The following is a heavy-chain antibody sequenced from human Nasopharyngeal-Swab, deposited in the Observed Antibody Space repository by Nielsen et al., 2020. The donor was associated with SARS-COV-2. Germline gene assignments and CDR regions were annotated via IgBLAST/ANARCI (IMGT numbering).Heavy chain of an antibody. CDR1: GFTFSSYG. V-gene: IGHV3-33*08. CDR3: ARGSVAVAGSDWYFDL. CDR2: IRYDGSNK. D-gene: IGHD6-19*01. J-gene: IGHJ2*01. Sequence: GESLKISCAASGFTFSSYGMHWVRQAPGKGLEWVAVIRYDGSNKYYADSVKGRFTISRDNSKNTLYLQMNSLRAEDTAVYYCARGSVAVAGSDWYFDLWGRGTLVTVSS.